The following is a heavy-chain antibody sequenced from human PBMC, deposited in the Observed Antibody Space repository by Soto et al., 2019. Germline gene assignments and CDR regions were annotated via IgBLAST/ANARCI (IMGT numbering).Heavy chain of an antibody. Sequence: QVQLQQWGAGLLKPSETLSLSCAVYGGSFSGYYWSWIRQPPGKGLEWIGESSHNGDTNYNPSLKSRVTISADPSKQQFALKRSSVTGADTAVYYCASHLKSSVSVYWSFDLWGRGTPVTVSS. CDR1: GGSFSGYY. D-gene: IGHD2-8*01. V-gene: IGHV4-34*01. CDR3: ASHLKSSVSVYWSFDL. J-gene: IGHJ2*01. CDR2: SSHNGDT.